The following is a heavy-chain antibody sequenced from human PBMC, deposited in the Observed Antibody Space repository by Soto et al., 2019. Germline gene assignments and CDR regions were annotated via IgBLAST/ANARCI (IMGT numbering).Heavy chain of an antibody. D-gene: IGHD3-3*01. CDR1: GFAFSSYA. CDR3: ARGGTYYDFWSGYYDY. Sequence: GGSLRLSCAASGFAFSSYAMHWVRQAPGKGLEWVAVISYDGSNKYYADSVKGRFTISRDNSKNTLYLQMNSLRAEDTAVYYCARGGTYYDFWSGYYDYWGQGTLVTVSS. J-gene: IGHJ4*02. CDR2: ISYDGSNK. V-gene: IGHV3-30-3*01.